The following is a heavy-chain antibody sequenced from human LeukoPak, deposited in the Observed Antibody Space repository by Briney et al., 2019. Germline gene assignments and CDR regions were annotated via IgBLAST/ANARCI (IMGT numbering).Heavy chain of an antibody. CDR1: GFTFSSYG. V-gene: IGHV3-33*01. CDR2: IWYDGSNK. D-gene: IGHD3-10*01. Sequence: GGSLRLSCAASGFTFSSYGMHWVRQAPGKGLEWVAVIWYDGSNKYYADSVKGRFTISRDNSKNTLYLQMNSLRAEDTAVYYCAREIGKTYYYGSGPAEVNWFDPWGQGTLVTVSS. J-gene: IGHJ5*02. CDR3: AREIGKTYYYGSGPAEVNWFDP.